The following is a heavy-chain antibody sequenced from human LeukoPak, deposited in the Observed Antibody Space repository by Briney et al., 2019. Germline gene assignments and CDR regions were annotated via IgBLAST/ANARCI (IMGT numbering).Heavy chain of an antibody. CDR3: ARRASSGYHFDY. V-gene: IGHV4-38-2*02. CDR2: IYHSGST. CDR1: GGSISSGYY. J-gene: IGHJ4*02. D-gene: IGHD3-22*01. Sequence: PSETLSLTCTVSGGSISSGYYWGWIRQPPGKGLEWIGSIYHSGSTYYNPSLKSRVTISVDTSKNQFSLKLSSVTAADTAVYYCARRASSGYHFDYWGQGTLVTVSS.